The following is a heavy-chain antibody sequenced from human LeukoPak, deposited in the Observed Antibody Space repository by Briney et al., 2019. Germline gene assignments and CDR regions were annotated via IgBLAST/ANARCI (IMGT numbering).Heavy chain of an antibody. J-gene: IGHJ4*02. Sequence: GGSLRLSCAASGFTFSDYYMSWVRQAPGKGLEWVSAISGSGGSTYYADSVKGRFTISRDNSKNTLYLQMNSLRAEDTAVYYCAKERSRDGYNRDYWGQGTLVTVSS. V-gene: IGHV3-23*01. CDR1: GFTFSDYY. D-gene: IGHD5-24*01. CDR2: ISGSGGST. CDR3: AKERSRDGYNRDY.